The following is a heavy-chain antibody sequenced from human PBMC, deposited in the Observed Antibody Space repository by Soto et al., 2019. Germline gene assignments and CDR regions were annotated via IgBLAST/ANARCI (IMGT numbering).Heavy chain of an antibody. J-gene: IGHJ2*01. D-gene: IGHD5-18*01. CDR3: ARDSNRRGYSYGWYFDL. Sequence: VQLVESGGGVVQPGRSLRLSCAASGFTFSSYGMHWVRQAPGKGLEWVAVIWYDGSNKYYADSVKGRFTISRDNSKNTLYLQMNSLSAEDTAVYYCARDSNRRGYSYGWYFDLWGRGALVTVSS. CDR2: IWYDGSNK. CDR1: GFTFSSYG. V-gene: IGHV3-33*01.